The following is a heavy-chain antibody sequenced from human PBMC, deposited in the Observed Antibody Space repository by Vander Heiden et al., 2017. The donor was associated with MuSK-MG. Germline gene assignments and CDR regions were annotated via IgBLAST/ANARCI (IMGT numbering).Heavy chain of an antibody. V-gene: IGHV4-59*08. CDR2: IYYSGST. CDR1: GGSISSYY. Sequence: QVQLQESGPGLVKPSETLSLTCTVSGGSISSYYWSWIRQPPGKGLEWFGYIYYSGSTNYNPSLKSRVTISVDTSKNQFSLKLSSVTAADTAVYYCARASGPSYSGSELTFDYWGQGTLVTVSS. D-gene: IGHD1-26*01. CDR3: ARASGPSYSGSELTFDY. J-gene: IGHJ4*02.